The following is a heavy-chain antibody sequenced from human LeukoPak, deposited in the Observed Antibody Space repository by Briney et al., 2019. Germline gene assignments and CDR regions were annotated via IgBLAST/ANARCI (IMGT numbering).Heavy chain of an antibody. CDR2: IWYDGSNK. CDR1: GFTFSSYG. CDR3: ARALIGDYSNSVLFDY. J-gene: IGHJ4*02. D-gene: IGHD4-11*01. Sequence: GGSLRLSCAASGFTFSSYGMHWVRQAPGKGLEWVAVIWYDGSNKYYADSVKGRFTISRDNSKNTLYLQMNSLRAEDTAVYYCARALIGDYSNSVLFDYWGQGTLVTVSS. V-gene: IGHV3-33*01.